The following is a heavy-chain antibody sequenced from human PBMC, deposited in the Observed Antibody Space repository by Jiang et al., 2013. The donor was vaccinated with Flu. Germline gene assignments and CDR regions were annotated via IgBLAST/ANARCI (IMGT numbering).Heavy chain of an antibody. V-gene: IGHV4-39*01. CDR2: IYNNGNT. Sequence: GSGLVKPSETLSLTCTVSGGSMSSDSYYWGWIRQPPGKGLEWIGGIYNNGNTYYNPSLNSRVTISLDASKRQFSLKLMSVTGADAAVYYCARRSEIGDKPIADHWGQGTLVTVSS. J-gene: IGHJ4*02. CDR3: ARRSEIGDKPIADH. D-gene: IGHD4-17*01. CDR1: GGSMSSDSYY.